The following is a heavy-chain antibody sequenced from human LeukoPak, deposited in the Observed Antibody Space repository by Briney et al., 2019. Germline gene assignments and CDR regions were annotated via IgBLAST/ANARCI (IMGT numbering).Heavy chain of an antibody. D-gene: IGHD3-22*01. CDR2: INHSGST. CDR1: GGSFSGYY. J-gene: IGHJ4*02. CDR3: ARYYDSSGYLTN. Sequence: SETLSLTCAVYGGSFSGYYWSWIRQPPGKGLEWIGEINHSGSTNYNPSLKSRVTISVDTSKNQFSLKLSSVTAADTAVYYCARYYDSSGYLTNWGQGTLVTVSS. V-gene: IGHV4-34*01.